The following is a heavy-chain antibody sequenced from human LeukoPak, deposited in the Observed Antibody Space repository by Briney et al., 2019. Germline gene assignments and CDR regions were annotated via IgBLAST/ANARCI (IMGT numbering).Heavy chain of an antibody. J-gene: IGHJ3*02. V-gene: IGHV4-39*07. Sequence: SETLSLTCTVSGGSISSSSYYWGWIRQPPGKGLEWIGSIYYSGSTYYNPSLKSRVTISVDTSKNQFSLKLSSVTAADTAVYYCARDVSPAYYDSSGYAFDIWGQGTMVTVSS. CDR1: GGSISSSSYY. CDR3: ARDVSPAYYDSSGYAFDI. D-gene: IGHD3-22*01. CDR2: IYYSGST.